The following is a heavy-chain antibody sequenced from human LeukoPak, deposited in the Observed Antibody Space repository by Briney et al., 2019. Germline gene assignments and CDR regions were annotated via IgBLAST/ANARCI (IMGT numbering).Heavy chain of an antibody. CDR1: GFTFSSYA. V-gene: IGHV3-23*01. CDR2: ISDSDGNT. Sequence: GGSLRLSCAASGFTFSSYAMSWVRQAPGKGLEWVSAISDSDGNTYYADSVKGRLTISRVNSKNTLYLQMNSLRADDTAVYYCAKRRHDYGDYYYMDVWGKGTTVTVSS. J-gene: IGHJ6*03. CDR3: AKRRHDYGDYYYMDV. D-gene: IGHD4-17*01.